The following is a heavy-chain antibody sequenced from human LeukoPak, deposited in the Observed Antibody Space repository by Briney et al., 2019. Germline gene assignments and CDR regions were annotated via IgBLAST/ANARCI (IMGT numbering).Heavy chain of an antibody. J-gene: IGHJ3*02. D-gene: IGHD2-8*01. CDR3: ARHRQYDADVFDI. Sequence: SETLSLTCRASGGSISSYYWSWIRQPPGKGQEWIGDISYSGSTKYNPSLKSRVTISIDTSKKQFSLNLSSVTAADTAVYYCARHRQYDADVFDIWGQGTMVTVSS. CDR2: ISYSGST. CDR1: GGSISSYY. V-gene: IGHV4-59*08.